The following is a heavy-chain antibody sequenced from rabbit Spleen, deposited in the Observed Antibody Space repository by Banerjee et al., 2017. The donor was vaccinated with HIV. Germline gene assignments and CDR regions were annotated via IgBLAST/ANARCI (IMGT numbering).Heavy chain of an antibody. J-gene: IGHJ3*01. CDR3: ARDLPDIIGWNFGF. CDR1: GFSFSNKAV. Sequence: QEQLVESGGGLVKPEGSVTLTCTASGFSFSNKAVMCWVRQAPGKGLEWIGCINSITGKTVYATWAKGRFTISRASATTVFLQMTSLTAADTATYFCARDLPDIIGWNFGFWGQGTLVTVS. D-gene: IGHD1-1*01. CDR2: INSITGKT. V-gene: IGHV1S45*01.